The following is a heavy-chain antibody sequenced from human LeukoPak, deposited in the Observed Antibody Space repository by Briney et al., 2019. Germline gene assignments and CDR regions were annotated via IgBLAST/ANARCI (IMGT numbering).Heavy chain of an antibody. V-gene: IGHV1-69*13. Sequence: SVKVSCKASGGTFSSYAISWVRQAPGQGLEWMGGIIPIFGTANYAQKFQGRVTITADESTSTAYMELSSLRSEDTAVYYCARADGSGSVDAFDIWGQGTMVTVSS. CDR2: IIPIFGTA. D-gene: IGHD3-10*01. CDR1: GGTFSSYA. CDR3: ARADGSGSVDAFDI. J-gene: IGHJ3*02.